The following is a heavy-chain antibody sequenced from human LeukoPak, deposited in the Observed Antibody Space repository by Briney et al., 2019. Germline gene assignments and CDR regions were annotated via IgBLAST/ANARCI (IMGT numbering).Heavy chain of an antibody. V-gene: IGHV1-18*01. Sequence: GASVKVSCKASGYTFTSYDINWVRQATGQGLEWMGWISAYNGNTNYAQKLQGRVTMTTDTSTSTAYMELRSLRSNDTAVYYCARALGSGSYFNYYYYGMDVWGQGTTVTVSS. CDR3: ARALGSGSYFNYYYYGMDV. D-gene: IGHD3-10*01. CDR1: GYTFTSYD. J-gene: IGHJ6*02. CDR2: ISAYNGNT.